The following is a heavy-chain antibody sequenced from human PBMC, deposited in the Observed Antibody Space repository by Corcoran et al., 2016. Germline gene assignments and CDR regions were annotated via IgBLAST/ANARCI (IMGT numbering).Heavy chain of an antibody. V-gene: IGHV3-30*03. CDR3: VGEVGPRDFNY. CDR2: ISYDGRAE. CDR1: GFTFSSHA. J-gene: IGHJ4*02. D-gene: IGHD1-26*01. Sequence: QVQESGGGVVQPGRSLSLSCAVSGFTFSSHAMHWARQAPGKELEWVAMISYDGRAENYVNSVRGRFAISRDNSKNTLYLQMNSLRPEDTAVYYCVGEVGPRDFNYCGQGTLVTVSS.